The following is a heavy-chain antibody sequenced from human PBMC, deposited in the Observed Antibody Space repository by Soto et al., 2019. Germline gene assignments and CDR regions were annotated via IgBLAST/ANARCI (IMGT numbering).Heavy chain of an antibody. J-gene: IGHJ3*02. Sequence: QVQLQQWGAGLLKPSETLSLTCAVYGGSFSGYYWSWIRQPPGKGLEWIGEINHSGSTNYNPSLKSRVTISVDTSKNQFSLKLSSVTAADTAVYYCARGPRYNWNTGAFDIWGQGTMVTVSS. D-gene: IGHD1-20*01. CDR2: INHSGST. CDR1: GGSFSGYY. V-gene: IGHV4-34*01. CDR3: ARGPRYNWNTGAFDI.